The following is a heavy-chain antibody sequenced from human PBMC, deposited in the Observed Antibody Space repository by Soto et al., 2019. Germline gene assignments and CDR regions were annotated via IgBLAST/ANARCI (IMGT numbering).Heavy chain of an antibody. D-gene: IGHD3-3*01. J-gene: IGHJ6*03. Sequence: VGSLRISCAASGFTFSSYAMSWVRQAPGKGLEWVSGISGSGDRTFHADSVKGRFTISGDNSKNTLYLQMNSLRAEDTAVYYCAGRLGVGISDFYYMDVWGKGTTVTVSS. CDR3: AGRLGVGISDFYYMDV. CDR1: GFTFSSYA. V-gene: IGHV3-23*01. CDR2: ISGSGDRT.